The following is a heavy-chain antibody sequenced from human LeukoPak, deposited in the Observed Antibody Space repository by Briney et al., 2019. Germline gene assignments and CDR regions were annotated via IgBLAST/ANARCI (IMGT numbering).Heavy chain of an antibody. D-gene: IGHD6-13*01. J-gene: IGHJ4*02. Sequence: GGSLRLSCAASGFTFSSYWMSWVRQAPGKGLEWVANIKQDGSEKYYVDSVKGRFTISRDNAKNSLYLQMNSLRAEDTAVYYCAREGEGSSSWYLLDYWGQGTLVTVSS. CDR1: GFTFSSYW. CDR3: AREGEGSSSWYLLDY. CDR2: IKQDGSEK. V-gene: IGHV3-7*01.